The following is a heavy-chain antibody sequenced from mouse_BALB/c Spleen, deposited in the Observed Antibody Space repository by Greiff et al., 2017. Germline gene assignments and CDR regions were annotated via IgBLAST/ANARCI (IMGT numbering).Heavy chain of an antibody. V-gene: IGHV6-6*02. Sequence: DVKLVESGGGLVQPGGSMKLSCVASGFTFSNYWMNWVRQSPEKGLEWVAEIRLKSNNYATHYAESVKGRFTISRDDSKSSVYLQMNNLRAEDTGIYYCTRKIYYYGSSYYWYFDVWGAGTTVTVSS. CDR2: IRLKSNNYAT. J-gene: IGHJ1*01. D-gene: IGHD1-1*01. CDR3: TRKIYYYGSSYYWYFDV. CDR1: GFTFSNYW.